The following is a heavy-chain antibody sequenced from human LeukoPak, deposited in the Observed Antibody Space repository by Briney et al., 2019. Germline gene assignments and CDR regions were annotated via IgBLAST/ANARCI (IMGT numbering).Heavy chain of an antibody. D-gene: IGHD6-13*01. V-gene: IGHV3-48*02. CDR2: ISSTSSTI. J-gene: IGHJ4*02. Sequence: GGSLRLSCAASGFTFSNYSINWVRQAPGKGLEWVSYISSTSSTIYYADSVKGRFTISRDNAKNSLYLQMNSLRDEDTAAYYCAREQSSRNDYWGQGTLVTVSS. CDR1: GFTFSNYS. CDR3: AREQSSRNDY.